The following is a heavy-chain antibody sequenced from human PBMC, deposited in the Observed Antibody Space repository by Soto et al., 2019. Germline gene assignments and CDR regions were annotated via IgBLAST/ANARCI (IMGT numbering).Heavy chain of an antibody. J-gene: IGHJ4*02. Sequence: QVQLVQSGAEVKKPGASVKVSCKASGYTFTDYGITWVRQAPGQGLQWMGWINSYNGVTNNAHSFQDRVSMTTDTSTSTAYLELSSLRSDDTAVYYCAGDRYNRGSFDYWGQGSLVTVSS. CDR1: GYTFTDYG. CDR2: INSYNGVT. CDR3: AGDRYNRGSFDY. D-gene: IGHD1-1*01. V-gene: IGHV1-18*01.